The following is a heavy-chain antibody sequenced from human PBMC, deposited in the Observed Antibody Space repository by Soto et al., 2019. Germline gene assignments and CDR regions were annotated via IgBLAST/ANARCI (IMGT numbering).Heavy chain of an antibody. J-gene: IGHJ4*02. V-gene: IGHV1-2*02. D-gene: IGHD6-6*01. Sequence: GASVKVSRKASGYTFTGYYMHWVRQAAGQGLEWMGVIKPNSGGTNYAQKFQGRVTMTRDTSISTAYMELGRLRSDDTAVYYCARDDSSSSYYFGYWGQGTLVTVSS. CDR3: ARDDSSSSYYFGY. CDR1: GYTFTGYY. CDR2: IKPNSGGT.